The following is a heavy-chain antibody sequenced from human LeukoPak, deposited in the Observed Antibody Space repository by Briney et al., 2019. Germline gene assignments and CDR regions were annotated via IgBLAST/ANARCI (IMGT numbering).Heavy chain of an antibody. V-gene: IGHV3-23*01. CDR1: GFSFSNYW. Sequence: GGSLRLSCAASGFSFSNYWMHWVRQAPGKGLEWVSAISGSGGSTYYADSVKGRFTISRDNSKNTLYLQMNSLRAEDTAVYYCARGGNKIVATNSFDYWGQGTLVTVSS. D-gene: IGHD5-12*01. CDR3: ARGGNKIVATNSFDY. J-gene: IGHJ4*02. CDR2: ISGSGGST.